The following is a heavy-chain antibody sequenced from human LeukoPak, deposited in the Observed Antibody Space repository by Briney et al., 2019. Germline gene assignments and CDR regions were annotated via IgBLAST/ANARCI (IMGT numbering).Heavy chain of an antibody. Sequence: GGSLRLSCAASGFTFSSYSMNWVRQAPGKGLEWVSSISSSSSYMYYADSVKGRFTISRDNAKNSLYLQMNSLRAEDTAVYYCARDGGGLFIDYWGQGTLVTVSS. V-gene: IGHV3-21*01. J-gene: IGHJ4*02. D-gene: IGHD3-16*01. CDR1: GFTFSSYS. CDR3: ARDGGGLFIDY. CDR2: ISSSSSYM.